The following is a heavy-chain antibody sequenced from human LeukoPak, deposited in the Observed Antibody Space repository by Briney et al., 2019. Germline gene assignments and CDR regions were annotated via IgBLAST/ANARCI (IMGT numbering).Heavy chain of an antibody. D-gene: IGHD3-22*01. V-gene: IGHV1-18*01. CDR3: AREDYYDSSGYFFDY. J-gene: IGHJ4*02. CDR1: GYIFTSYG. Sequence: ASVKVSCKASGYIFTSYGISWVRQAPGQGLEWMGWISAYNGNTNYAQKLQGRVTMTTDTSTSTAYMELRSLRSDDTAVYYCAREDYYDSSGYFFDYWGQGTLVTVSS. CDR2: ISAYNGNT.